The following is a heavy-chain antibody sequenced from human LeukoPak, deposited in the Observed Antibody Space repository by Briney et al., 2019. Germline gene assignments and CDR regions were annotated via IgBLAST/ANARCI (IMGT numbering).Heavy chain of an antibody. Sequence: SETLSLTCTVSGGSISSYYWSWIRQPPGKGLVWIGYIYYSGSTNYNPSLKSRVTISVDTSKNQFSLKLSSVTAADTAVYYCAREAAAGTVDYWGQGTLVTVSS. D-gene: IGHD6-13*01. CDR1: GGSISSYY. CDR3: AREAAAGTVDY. V-gene: IGHV4-59*01. CDR2: IYYSGST. J-gene: IGHJ4*02.